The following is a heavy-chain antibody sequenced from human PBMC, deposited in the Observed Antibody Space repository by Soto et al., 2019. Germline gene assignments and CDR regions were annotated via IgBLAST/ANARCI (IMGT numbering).Heavy chain of an antibody. CDR3: TGLWFGEIYNS. D-gene: IGHD3-10*01. Sequence: EVELVESGGGLVKPGGSLTLSCAASGFSFKNAWMNWVRQAPGKGLEWVGRIKNKNDGGTTDYAAFVKGRFTISRDASENTIYLHMNGLKTEDTGVYFCTGLWFGEIYNSGGQGSLVTVSS. J-gene: IGHJ5*01. CDR1: GFSFKNAW. CDR2: IKNKNDGGTT. V-gene: IGHV3-15*07.